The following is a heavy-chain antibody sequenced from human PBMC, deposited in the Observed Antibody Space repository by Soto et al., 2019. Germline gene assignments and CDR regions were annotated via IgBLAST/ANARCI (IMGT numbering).Heavy chain of an antibody. D-gene: IGHD3-3*01. CDR2: ISYDGTNK. V-gene: IGHV3-30*18. CDR3: AKDMRFEWLLGGIHY. J-gene: IGHJ4*02. Sequence: PGGSLRLSCAASGFTFSNFAMQWVRQAPGKGLEGVAVISYDGTNKYYEDSVKGRLTISSDNSKNTVYLQMNSLRAEDTAVYFCAKDMRFEWLLGGIHYWGQGTLVTVSS. CDR1: GFTFSNFA.